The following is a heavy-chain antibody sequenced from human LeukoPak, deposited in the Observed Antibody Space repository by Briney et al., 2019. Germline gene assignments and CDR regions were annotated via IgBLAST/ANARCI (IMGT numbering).Heavy chain of an antibody. CDR3: ARDVSWDESFQR. V-gene: IGHV4-38-2*02. CDR1: GFSISKGFY. Sequence: SETLSLTCTVAGFSISKGFYWGWVRQPPGEGLEFIATIYHDGTSHYNPSLESRATISVDTSRNQFFLKLTSVTAADTAVYYCARDVSWDESFQRWGQGTLVTVSS. J-gene: IGHJ1*01. CDR2: IYHDGTS. D-gene: IGHD1-26*01.